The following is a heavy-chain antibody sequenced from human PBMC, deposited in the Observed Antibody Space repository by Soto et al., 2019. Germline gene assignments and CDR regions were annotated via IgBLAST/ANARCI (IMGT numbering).Heavy chain of an antibody. D-gene: IGHD4-17*01. Sequence: QVQLQESGPGLVKPSQTLSLTCTVSGGSISSGGYYWSWIRQHQGKGLEWIGYIYYSGSTYYNLSLKSRVTISVDTSKNQFSLKLSSVTAADTAVYYCAGRMTTVILGAFDIWGQGTMVTVSS. CDR3: AGRMTTVILGAFDI. J-gene: IGHJ3*02. CDR2: IYYSGST. CDR1: GGSISSGGYY. V-gene: IGHV4-31*03.